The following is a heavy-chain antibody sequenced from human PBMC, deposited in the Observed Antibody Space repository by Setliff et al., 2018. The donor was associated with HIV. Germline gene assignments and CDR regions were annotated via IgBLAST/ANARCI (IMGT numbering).Heavy chain of an antibody. CDR3: ARVADIVARLDY. D-gene: IGHD5-12*01. J-gene: IGHJ4*02. CDR2: IIPIFSTS. Sequence: GASVKVSCKTSGYTFTVNHLHWVRQAPGQGLEWMGGIIPIFSTSNHAQRFQGRVTITADESTSTAYMELYNLRSDDTAVYYCARVADIVARLDYWGQGTLGTVS. CDR1: GYTFTVNH. V-gene: IGHV1-69*13.